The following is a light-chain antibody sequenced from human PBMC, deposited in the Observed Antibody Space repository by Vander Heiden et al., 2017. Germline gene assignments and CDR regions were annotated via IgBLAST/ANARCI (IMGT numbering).Light chain of an antibody. J-gene: IGLJ3*02. CDR3: ATWDDSLNGRGV. V-gene: IGLV1-44*01. Sequence: QSALTQPPSAYGTPGQRVTISCSGSSSNIGRNAVNWYQQLPGTAPKLLIYCNNQRPSGVPDRFSGSKSGTSASLAISGLQSEDEADYYCATWDDSLNGRGVFGGGTKLTVL. CDR2: CNN. CDR1: SSNIGRNA.